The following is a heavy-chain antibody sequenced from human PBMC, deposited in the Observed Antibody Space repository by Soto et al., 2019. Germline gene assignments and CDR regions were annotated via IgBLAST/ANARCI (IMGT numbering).Heavy chain of an antibody. CDR1: GYTFTGYY. D-gene: IGHD6-19*01. CDR2: FDPEDGET. V-gene: IGHV1-24*01. J-gene: IGHJ6*02. Sequence: ASVKVSCKASGYTFTGYYMHWVRQAPGQGLEWMGGFDPEDGETIYAQKFQGRVTMTEDTSTDTAYMELSSLRSEDTAVYYCASRHISSGPAYGMDVWGQGTTVTVSS. CDR3: ASRHISSGPAYGMDV.